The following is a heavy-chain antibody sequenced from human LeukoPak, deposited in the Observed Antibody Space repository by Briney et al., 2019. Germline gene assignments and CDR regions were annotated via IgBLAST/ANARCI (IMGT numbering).Heavy chain of an antibody. Sequence: SETLSLTCVVSGASVSSSHWNWIRHLPGKGLEWIGCLSYTGKTDYNPSLTSRVTMSLDTSKNQVSLKPRSVTAADTAVYYCSEGYFEPFDHWGQGTLVTVSS. V-gene: IGHV4-59*02. CDR1: GASVSSSH. CDR3: SEGYFEPFDH. D-gene: IGHD2/OR15-2a*01. J-gene: IGHJ4*02. CDR2: LSYTGKT.